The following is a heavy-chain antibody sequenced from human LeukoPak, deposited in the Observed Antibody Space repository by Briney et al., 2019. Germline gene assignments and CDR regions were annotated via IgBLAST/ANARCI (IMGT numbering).Heavy chain of an antibody. J-gene: IGHJ4*02. CDR2: IFPGDSHT. V-gene: IGHV5-51*01. CDR1: GYSTANYW. D-gene: IGHD6-13*01. CDR3: ARTYSSDWLHYFDC. Sequence: GAPLKISSKTFGYSTANYWIGRVRQMPGKRLEWMGIIFPGDSHTRYSPSFQGQVTISADKSINPAYLQCSSLKASDTAIYYCARTYSSDWLHYFDCWGQGALVTVSS.